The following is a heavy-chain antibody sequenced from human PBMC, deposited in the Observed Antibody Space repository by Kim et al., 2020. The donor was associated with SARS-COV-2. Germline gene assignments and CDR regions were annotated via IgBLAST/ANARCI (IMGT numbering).Heavy chain of an antibody. CDR3: ARDLRWEQLTGWFDP. D-gene: IGHD1-26*01. CDR2: ISYDGSNK. V-gene: IGHV3-30*04. CDR1: GFTFSSYA. Sequence: GGSLRLSCAASGFTFSSYAMHWVRQAPGKGLEWVAVISYDGSNKYYADSVKGRFTISRDNSKNTLYLQMNSLRAEDTAVYYCARDLRWEQLTGWFDPWGQGTLVTVSS. J-gene: IGHJ5*02.